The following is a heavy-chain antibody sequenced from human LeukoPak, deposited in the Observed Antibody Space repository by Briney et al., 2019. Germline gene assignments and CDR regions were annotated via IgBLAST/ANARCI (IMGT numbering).Heavy chain of an antibody. CDR2: INPNSGDT. CDR1: GYSFTDYY. D-gene: IGHD3-22*01. V-gene: IGHV1-2*02. J-gene: IGHJ1*01. CDR3: ARGYYDSSDFEYFQH. Sequence: ASVKVSCKASGYSFTDYYMHWVRQAPGQGLGWMGWINPNSGDTNFAQKFQGRVTMTRDTSISTVYMELSRLRSDDTAVFYCARGYYDSSDFEYFQHWGQGTLVTVSS.